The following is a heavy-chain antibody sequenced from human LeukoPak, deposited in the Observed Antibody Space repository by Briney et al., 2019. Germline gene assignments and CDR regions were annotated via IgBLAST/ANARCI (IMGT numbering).Heavy chain of an antibody. V-gene: IGHV3-30*18. CDR3: AKVPASGWFPYYFDY. Sequence: GGSLRLSCAASGFIFSSYGMHWVRQAPGKGLEWVAVISYDGSNKYYADSVKGRFTISRDNSKNTLYLQMNSLRAEDTAVYYCAKVPASGWFPYYFDYWGQGTLVTVSS. CDR2: ISYDGSNK. D-gene: IGHD6-19*01. CDR1: GFIFSSYG. J-gene: IGHJ4*02.